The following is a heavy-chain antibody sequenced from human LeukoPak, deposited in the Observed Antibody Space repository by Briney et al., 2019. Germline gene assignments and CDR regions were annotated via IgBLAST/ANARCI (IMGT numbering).Heavy chain of an antibody. D-gene: IGHD4-17*01. Sequence: SETLSLTCTVSGGSISSYYWSWIRQPPGKGLEWIGYIYHTGSTSYNPSLKGRVTISVDTSKNQFSLKLSSVTAADTAVYYCARGLNRNDYGDYGYWGQGTLVTVSS. CDR1: GGSISSYY. CDR2: IYHTGST. CDR3: ARGLNRNDYGDYGY. V-gene: IGHV4-59*01. J-gene: IGHJ4*02.